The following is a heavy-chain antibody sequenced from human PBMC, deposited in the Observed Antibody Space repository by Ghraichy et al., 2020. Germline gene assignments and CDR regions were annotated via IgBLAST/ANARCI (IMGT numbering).Heavy chain of an antibody. D-gene: IGHD6-19*01. CDR2: IYYSGST. CDR1: GGSISSSSYY. CDR3: ARRSSGCLRCAFDI. J-gene: IGHJ3*02. V-gene: IGHV4-39*01. Sequence: ESLNISCTVSGGSISSSSYYWGWIRQPPGKGLEWIGSIYYSGSTYYNPSLKSRVTISVDTSKNQFSLKLSSVTAADTAVYYCARRSSGCLRCAFDIWGQGTMVTVSS.